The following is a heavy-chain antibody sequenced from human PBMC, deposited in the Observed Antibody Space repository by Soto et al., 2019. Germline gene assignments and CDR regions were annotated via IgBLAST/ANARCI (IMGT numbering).Heavy chain of an antibody. CDR2: IIPIFGTA. D-gene: IGHD1-20*01. V-gene: IGHV1-69*13. CDR1: GVTFSSYA. CDR3: ARVEVSGAEFDP. Sequence: GASVKLSCKACGVTFSSYASSWVRQAPGQGLEWMGGIIPIFGTANYAQKFQGRVTITADESTSTAYIELSSLRSEDTAVYYCARVEVSGAEFDPWGQGTLVTVSS. J-gene: IGHJ5*02.